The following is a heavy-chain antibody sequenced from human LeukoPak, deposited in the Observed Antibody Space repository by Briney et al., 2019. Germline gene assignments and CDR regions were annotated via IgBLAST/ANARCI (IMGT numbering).Heavy chain of an antibody. D-gene: IGHD2-2*01. CDR3: AKTYCSSTSCYGGYFDY. CDR2: IRYDGSNK. J-gene: IGHJ4*02. Sequence: GGSLRLSCAASGFTFSSYGMHWVRQAPGKGLEWVAFIRYDGSNKYYADSVKGRFTISRDNSKNTLYLQMNSLRAEDTAVYYCAKTYCSSTSCYGGYFDYWGQGTLVTVSS. V-gene: IGHV3-30*02. CDR1: GFTFSSYG.